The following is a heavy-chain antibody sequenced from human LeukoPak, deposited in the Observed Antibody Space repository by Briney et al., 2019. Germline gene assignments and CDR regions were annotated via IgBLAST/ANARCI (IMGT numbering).Heavy chain of an antibody. J-gene: IGHJ4*02. CDR3: ARDLRGRSSSWYGDFDY. CDR2: ISSSGSTI. D-gene: IGHD6-13*01. Sequence: TGGSLRLSCAASGFTFSDYYMSWIRQAPGKGLGWVSYISSSGSTIHYADSVKGRFTISRDNAKNSLYLQMNSLRAEDTAVYYCARDLRGRSSSWYGDFDYWGQGTLVTVSS. V-gene: IGHV3-11*04. CDR1: GFTFSDYY.